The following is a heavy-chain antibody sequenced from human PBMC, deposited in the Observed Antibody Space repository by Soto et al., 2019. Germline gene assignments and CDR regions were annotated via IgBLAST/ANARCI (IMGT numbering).Heavy chain of an antibody. CDR2: MNPNSGNT. CDR3: ERGIKDGDYSRWFDP. CDR1: GYTFTSYD. V-gene: IGHV1-8*01. Sequence: QVQLVQSGAEVKKPGASVKVSCKASGYTFTSYDINWVRQATGQGFEYLGWMNPNSGNTGYVKKFQGRVTMNRDTPXXTAYMELSSLRSQDTAVYYCERGIKDGDYSRWFDPWGPGTLVTVSS. D-gene: IGHD4-17*01. J-gene: IGHJ5*02.